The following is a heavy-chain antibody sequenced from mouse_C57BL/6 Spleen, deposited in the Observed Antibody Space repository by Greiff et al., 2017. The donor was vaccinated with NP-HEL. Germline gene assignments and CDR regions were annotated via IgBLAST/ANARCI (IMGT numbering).Heavy chain of an antibody. J-gene: IGHJ2*01. CDR3: ARDHPHFYY. V-gene: IGHV5-4*01. CDR2: ISDGGSYT. CDR1: GFTFSSYA. Sequence: EVQLVESGGGLVKPGGSLKLSCAASGFTFSSYAMSWVRQTPEKRLEWVATISDGGSYTYYPDNVKGRFTISRDNAKNNLYLQMSHLKSEDTAMYYCARDHPHFYYWGQGTTLTVSS.